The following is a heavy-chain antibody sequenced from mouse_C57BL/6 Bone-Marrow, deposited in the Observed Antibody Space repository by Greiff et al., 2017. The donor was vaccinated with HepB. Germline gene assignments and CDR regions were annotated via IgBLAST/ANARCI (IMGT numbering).Heavy chain of an antibody. CDR3: AGDFFYWYFDV. CDR2: ISYDGSN. CDR1: GYSITSGYY. Sequence: ESGPGLVKPSQSLSLTCSVTGYSITSGYYWNWIRQFPGNKLEWMGYISYDGSNNYNPSLKNRISITRDTSKNQFFLKLNSVTTEDTATYYCAGDFFYWYFDVWGTGTTVTVSS. J-gene: IGHJ1*03. V-gene: IGHV3-6*01.